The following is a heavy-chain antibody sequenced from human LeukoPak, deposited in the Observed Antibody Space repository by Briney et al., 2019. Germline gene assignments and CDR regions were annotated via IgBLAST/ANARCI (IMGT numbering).Heavy chain of an antibody. D-gene: IGHD1-26*01. J-gene: IGHJ4*02. CDR3: AKGLRKLIVGSTEYYFDY. CDR1: GFTFSSYG. V-gene: IGHV3-30*02. Sequence: GGSLRLSCGARGFTFSSYGMHWVRQAPGKGLEWVAFIRNDGRNKYYADSVKGRFTISRDNSKNTLYLQMNSLRAEDTAVYYCAKGLRKLIVGSTEYYFDYWGQGTLVTVSS. CDR2: IRNDGRNK.